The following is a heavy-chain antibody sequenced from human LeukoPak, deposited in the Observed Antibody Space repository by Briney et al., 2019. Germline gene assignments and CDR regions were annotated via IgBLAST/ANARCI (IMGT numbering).Heavy chain of an antibody. CDR2: MSIDGRVK. J-gene: IGHJ4*02. Sequence: GGSLRLSCAASGFPFNSYTIHWVRQAPGKGLEWVAVMSIDGRVKFYADSVKGRFTISRDNSMNTLYLHMDSLRSDDTAVYYCARGGGAAAALYYFDYWGQGTLVTVSS. CDR1: GFPFNSYT. D-gene: IGHD6-13*01. V-gene: IGHV3-30-3*01. CDR3: ARGGGAAAALYYFDY.